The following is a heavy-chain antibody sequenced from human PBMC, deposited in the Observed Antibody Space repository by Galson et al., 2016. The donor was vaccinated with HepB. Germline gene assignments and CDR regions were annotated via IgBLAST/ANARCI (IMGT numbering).Heavy chain of an antibody. CDR3: ARDLLSCTEGYCIEPFDY. J-gene: IGHJ4*02. V-gene: IGHV3-48*04. Sequence: SLRLSCAASGFSFNSHSLCWVRQAPGKGLEWLSYISASGAIIHYADSLKGRLSASRDNAKSTLFLQMNSLTAEDTAVYYCARDLLSCTEGYCIEPFDYWGQGTVVTVSS. CDR2: ISASGAII. D-gene: IGHD2-8*02. CDR1: GFSFNSHS.